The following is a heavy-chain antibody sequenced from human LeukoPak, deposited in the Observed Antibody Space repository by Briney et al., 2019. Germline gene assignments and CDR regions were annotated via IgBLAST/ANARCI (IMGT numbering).Heavy chain of an antibody. Sequence: GGSLRLSCVASGFSFSTYWMSWVRQAPGKGLEWVANIKQDGGEKYYVDSVKGRFTISRDNAKKSLYLQMNSLRGEDTAVYFCARGGTYDIWGQGTRVTVSS. J-gene: IGHJ3*02. V-gene: IGHV3-7*01. CDR3: ARGGTYDI. CDR1: GFSFSTYW. CDR2: IKQDGGEK.